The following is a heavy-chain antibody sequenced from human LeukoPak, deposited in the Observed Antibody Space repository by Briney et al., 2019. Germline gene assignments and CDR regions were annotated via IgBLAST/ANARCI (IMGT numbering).Heavy chain of an antibody. CDR2: NSCSCGST. D-gene: IGHD3-22*01. CDR3: AKDLGDNNYYDSSGYLAFDI. V-gene: IGHV3-23*01. J-gene: IGHJ3*02. Sequence: GGSLRLSCAVSGYTFSSYAMRWVRQAPGKGLEWVIANSCSCGSTYYADSVKGRFTIYRNNSKNTLYLQMNSLRAEDTAVYYCAKDLGDNNYYDSSGYLAFDIWGQGTMVTVSS. CDR1: GYTFSSYA.